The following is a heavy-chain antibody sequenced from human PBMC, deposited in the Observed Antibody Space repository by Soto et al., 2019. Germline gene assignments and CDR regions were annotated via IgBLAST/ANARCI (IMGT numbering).Heavy chain of an antibody. CDR3: ARHGNDYGDSIRAFDS. CDR1: GGSISSYY. V-gene: IGHV4-59*08. Sequence: PSETLSLTCTVSGGSISSYYWSWIRQPPGKGLEWIGYIYYSGSTNYNPSLKSRVTISVDTSKNQFSLKLSSVTAADTAVYYCARHGNDYGDSIRAFDSSGQGTMVTVAS. CDR2: IYYSGST. J-gene: IGHJ3*02. D-gene: IGHD4-17*01.